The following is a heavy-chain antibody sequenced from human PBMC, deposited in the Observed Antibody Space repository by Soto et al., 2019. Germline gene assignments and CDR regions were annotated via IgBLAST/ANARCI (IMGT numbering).Heavy chain of an antibody. D-gene: IGHD2-21*01. V-gene: IGHV4-4*07. CDR3: AGIGEDVQYGMDV. CDR1: GGTMRTDY. CDR2: IYSRGDT. Sequence: SETLSLRCSVSGGTMRTDYWNWLRQPAGKGLEWIGRIYSRGDTNYNPSVRSRVTMSVDTSKNEFSLRLNSVTAADTAVYYCAGIGEDVQYGMDVRGQRPTGTGSS. J-gene: IGHJ6*02.